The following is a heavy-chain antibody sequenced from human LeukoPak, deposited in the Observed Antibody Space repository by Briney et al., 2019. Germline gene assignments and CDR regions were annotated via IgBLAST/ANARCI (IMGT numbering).Heavy chain of an antibody. CDR2: IYHSGST. CDR3: ARAKVSAMVRGVIITDWFDP. CDR1: GGSISSGGYS. V-gene: IGHV4-30-2*01. D-gene: IGHD3-10*01. Sequence: SETLSLTCAVSGGSISSGGYSWSWIRQPPGKGLEWIGYIYHSGSTYYNPSLKSRVTISVDRSKNQFSLKLSSVTAADTAVYYCARAKVSAMVRGVIITDWFDPRGQGTLVTVSS. J-gene: IGHJ5*02.